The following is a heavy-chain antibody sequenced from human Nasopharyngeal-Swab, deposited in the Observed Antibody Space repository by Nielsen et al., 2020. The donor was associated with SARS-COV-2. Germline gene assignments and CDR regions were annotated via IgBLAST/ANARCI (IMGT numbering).Heavy chain of an antibody. CDR3: ATASPHYDILTGYYHNWFDP. CDR1: GYTLTELS. Sequence: ASVKVSCKVSGYTLTELSMHWVRQAPGKGLGWMGGFDPEDGETIYAQKFQGRVTMTEDTSTDTAYMELSSLRSEDTAVYYCATASPHYDILTGYYHNWFDPWGQGTLVTVSS. J-gene: IGHJ5*02. D-gene: IGHD3-9*01. CDR2: FDPEDGET. V-gene: IGHV1-24*01.